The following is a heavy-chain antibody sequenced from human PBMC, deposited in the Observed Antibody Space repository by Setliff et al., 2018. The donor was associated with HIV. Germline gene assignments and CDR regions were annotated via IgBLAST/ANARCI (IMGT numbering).Heavy chain of an antibody. D-gene: IGHD3-22*01. J-gene: IGHJ3*01. CDR1: GGIFIHYA. V-gene: IGHV1-69*06. Sequence: GASVKVSCKTSGGIFIHYAISWVRQAPGQGLEWMGGIIPFFGTALYAPKFQGRVTITEDRSTSTVYMELSSLRSEDTAVYYCAKGYFFDSNRHPGGPAFDVWGQGTMVTVSS. CDR3: AKGYFFDSNRHPGGPAFDV. CDR2: IIPFFGTA.